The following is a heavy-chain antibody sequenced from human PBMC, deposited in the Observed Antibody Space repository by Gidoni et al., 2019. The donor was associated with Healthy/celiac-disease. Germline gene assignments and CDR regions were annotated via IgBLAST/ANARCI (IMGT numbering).Heavy chain of an antibody. V-gene: IGHV4-34*01. D-gene: IGHD2-2*01. J-gene: IGHJ6*02. CDR2: INHSGST. CDR1: GGSFSGYY. CDR3: ARGVEDIVVVPAVALDV. Sequence: VQLQQWGAGLLKPSETLSLTCAVYGGSFSGYYWSWIRQPPGKGLEWIGEINHSGSTNSYPSLKSRVTISVDTSKNQFSRRLSSVTAADTAVYYCARGVEDIVVVPAVALDVWGQGTTVTVSS.